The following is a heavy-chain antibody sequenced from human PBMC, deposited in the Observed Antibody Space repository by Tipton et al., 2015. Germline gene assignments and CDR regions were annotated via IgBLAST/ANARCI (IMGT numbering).Heavy chain of an antibody. Sequence: TLSLTYTVSGGSISSSSYYWAWIRQPPGKGLEWIGSLYFSGSTYYNPSLRSRVAMSMDTSKNQFSLKLSSVTAADTAVYYCAREGGYCSGGSCYNRDYYYYGMDVWGQGTTVTVSS. V-gene: IGHV4-39*07. CDR2: LYFSGST. CDR1: GGSISSSSYY. J-gene: IGHJ6*02. D-gene: IGHD2-15*01. CDR3: AREGGYCSGGSCYNRDYYYYGMDV.